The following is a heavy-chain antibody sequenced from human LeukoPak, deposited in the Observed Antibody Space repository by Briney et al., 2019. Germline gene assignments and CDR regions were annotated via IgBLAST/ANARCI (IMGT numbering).Heavy chain of an antibody. CDR3: ARATASGSRRAYDR. J-gene: IGHJ5*02. CDR1: GESMIGHY. D-gene: IGHD5-12*01. V-gene: IGHV4-34*01. CDR2: IHHSGGT. Sequence: SETLSLTCAVYGESMIGHYWTWIHQPPGKRLEWIGEIHHSGGTNSNPSLKNRLTMSIDMSKNQFSLKLKSVTAADTAVYYCARATASGSRRAYDRWAQGNLVPVSS.